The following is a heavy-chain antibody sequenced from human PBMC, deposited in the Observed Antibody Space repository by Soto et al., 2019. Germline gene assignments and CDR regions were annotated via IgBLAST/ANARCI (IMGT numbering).Heavy chain of an antibody. V-gene: IGHV1-3*01. Sequence: QVQLVQSGAEVKKPGASVKVSCKASGYSFSTYAMHWVRHAPGQRLEWMGWIIAGNGNTRYSQNFKGRVTLTRDTSASTAYMELTSLRSEDTAVYYCARPHYSASGSYDYYDYFDYWGQGTLVTVSS. CDR3: ARPHYSASGSYDYYDYFDY. D-gene: IGHD3-10*01. J-gene: IGHJ4*02. CDR2: IIAGNGNT. CDR1: GYSFSTYA.